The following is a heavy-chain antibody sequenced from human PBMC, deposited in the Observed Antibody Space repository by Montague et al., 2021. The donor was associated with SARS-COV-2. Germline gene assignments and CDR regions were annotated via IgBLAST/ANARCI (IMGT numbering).Heavy chain of an antibody. Sequence: SLSLSWAASGFTFSSYAMHWVRQAPGKGLEWVAVISYDGSNKYYVDSVKGRFTISRDNSKNTLYLQMNSLRAEDTAVYYCATELELSAFDIWGQGTMVTVSS. D-gene: IGHD1-7*01. V-gene: IGHV3-30*04. CDR3: ATELELSAFDI. CDR2: ISYDGSNK. J-gene: IGHJ3*02. CDR1: GFTFSSYA.